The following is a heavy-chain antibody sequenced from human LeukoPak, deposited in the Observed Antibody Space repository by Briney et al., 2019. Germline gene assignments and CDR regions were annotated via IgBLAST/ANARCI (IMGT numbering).Heavy chain of an antibody. V-gene: IGHV1-2*02. CDR1: GYTFTGYY. Sequence: GASVKVSCKASGYTFTGYYMHWVRQAPGRGLEWMGWINPNSGGTNYAQKFQGRVTMTRDTSISTAYMELSRLRSDDTAVYYCARPPSQSHACYYYMDVWGKGTTVTVSS. D-gene: IGHD2-2*01. CDR2: INPNSGGT. CDR3: ARPPSQSHACYYYMDV. J-gene: IGHJ6*03.